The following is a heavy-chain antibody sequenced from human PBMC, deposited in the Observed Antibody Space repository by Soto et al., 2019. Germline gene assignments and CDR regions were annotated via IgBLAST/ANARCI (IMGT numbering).Heavy chain of an antibody. V-gene: IGHV1-2*04. Sequence: ASVKVSCKASGYTFTSYGISWVRQAPGQGLEWMGWINPNSGGTNYAQKFQGWVTMTRDTSISTAYMELSRLRSDDTAVYYCARDKYDCSGGSCYYYGMDVWGQGTTVTSP. D-gene: IGHD2-15*01. CDR1: GYTFTSYG. CDR3: ARDKYDCSGGSCYYYGMDV. CDR2: INPNSGGT. J-gene: IGHJ6*02.